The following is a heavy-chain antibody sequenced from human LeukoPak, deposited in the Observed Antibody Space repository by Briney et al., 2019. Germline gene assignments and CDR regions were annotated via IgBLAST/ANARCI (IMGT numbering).Heavy chain of an antibody. D-gene: IGHD4-11*01. CDR3: ARGATVIPNYYYYYMDV. CDR1: GGSFSGYY. CDR2: INHSGST. Sequence: ASETLSLTCAVYGGSFSGYYWSWIRQPPGKGLEWIGEINHSGSTNYNPSLKSRVTISVDTSKNQFSLKLSSVTAADTAVYYCARGATVIPNYYYYYMDVWGKGTTVTVSS. V-gene: IGHV4-34*01. J-gene: IGHJ6*03.